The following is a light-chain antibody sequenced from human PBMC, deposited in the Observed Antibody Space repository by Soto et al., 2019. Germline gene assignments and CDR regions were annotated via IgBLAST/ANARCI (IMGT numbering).Light chain of an antibody. CDR3: QQYGSSIT. V-gene: IGKV3-20*01. J-gene: IGKJ5*01. CDR2: GAS. CDR1: QSVSSSY. Sequence: IVLTQSPCGLTVSPGEAATPSCMASQSVSSSYLAWYQQKPGQAPRLLIYGASSRATGIPDRFSGSGSGTDFTLTINRLEPEDFAVYYCQQYGSSITFGQGTRLEIK.